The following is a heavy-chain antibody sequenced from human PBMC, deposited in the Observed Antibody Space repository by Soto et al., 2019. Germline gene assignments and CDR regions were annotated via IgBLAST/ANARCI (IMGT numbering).Heavy chain of an antibody. CDR1: GGSISSSSYY. V-gene: IGHV4-61*01. D-gene: IGHD3-3*01. J-gene: IGHJ5*02. CDR3: ARGPTTFGVVIYRIFDP. CDR2: VYYSGDT. Sequence: SETLSLTCTVAGGSISSSSYYWSWIRQPPGKGLEWIGYVYYSGDTNYNPSLKSRVTMSVDTSKNQFSLKLSSVTAADTAVYYCARGPTTFGVVIYRIFDPWGQGTLVTVSS.